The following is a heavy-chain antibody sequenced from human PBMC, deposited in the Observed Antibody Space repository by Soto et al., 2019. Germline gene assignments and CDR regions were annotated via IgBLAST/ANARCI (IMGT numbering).Heavy chain of an antibody. CDR2: ISYDGSNK. V-gene: IGHV3-30-3*01. CDR3: ARDLPPRIVVPTYRMDV. Sequence: PGGSLRLSCAASGFTFSSYAMHWVRQAPGKGLEWVAVISYDGSNKYYADSVKGRFTISRDNSKNTLYLQMNSLRAEDTAVYYCARDLPPRIVVPTYRMDVWGQGTTVTVSS. CDR1: GFTFSSYA. J-gene: IGHJ6*02. D-gene: IGHD2-2*01.